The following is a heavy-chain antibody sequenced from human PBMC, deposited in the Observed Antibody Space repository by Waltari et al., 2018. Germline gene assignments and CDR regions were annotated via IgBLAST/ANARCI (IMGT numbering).Heavy chain of an antibody. Sequence: EGQLVESGGGLVQPGRSLRLSCKVSGCTSSDYDLIWVRQAPGKGLEWVAFIRSKPYGETTEYAASVRGRFTISRDDSENFAYLEMNSLKSEDTALYYCTSGRWLANFDDWGQGALVTVSS. V-gene: IGHV3-49*04. CDR2: IRSKPYGETT. CDR1: GCTSSDYD. CDR3: TSGRWLANFDD. D-gene: IGHD6-19*01. J-gene: IGHJ4*02.